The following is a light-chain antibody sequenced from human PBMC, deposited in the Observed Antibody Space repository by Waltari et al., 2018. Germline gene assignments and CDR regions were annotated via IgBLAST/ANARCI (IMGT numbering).Light chain of an antibody. V-gene: IGKV3-20*01. Sequence: EIVLTQSPGTLSLSPGERATLSCRPSQSVSSNYLAWYQQKPGQAPRLIIYGASSRATGIPDRFSGSVSGTGFSLTISRLEPEDFAVYYCQQYGSSPGTFGGGTKVEIK. CDR3: QQYGSSPGT. CDR1: QSVSSNY. CDR2: GAS. J-gene: IGKJ4*01.